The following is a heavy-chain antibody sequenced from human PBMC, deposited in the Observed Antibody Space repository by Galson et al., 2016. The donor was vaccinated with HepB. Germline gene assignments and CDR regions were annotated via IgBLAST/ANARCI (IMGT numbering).Heavy chain of an antibody. Sequence: TLSLTCTVSGGSLNDYYWSWLRQPPGKGLQWIGYVYHSGHTKYNPSLKSRVTMSVDPSKSQFTLKMTSVTAADTAVYYCARPASSGYGDASDVWGQGTVVTVSS. CDR1: GGSLNDYY. CDR2: VYHSGHT. CDR3: ARPASSGYGDASDV. J-gene: IGHJ3*01. D-gene: IGHD5-12*01. V-gene: IGHV4-59*01.